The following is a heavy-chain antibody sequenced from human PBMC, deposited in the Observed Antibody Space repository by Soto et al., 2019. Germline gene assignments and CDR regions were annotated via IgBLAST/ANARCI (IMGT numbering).Heavy chain of an antibody. V-gene: IGHV1-18*01. D-gene: IGHD6-13*01. Sequence: ASVKVSCKASGYTFTSYGISWVRQAPGQGLEWMGWISAYNGNTNYAQKLQGRVTMTTDTSTSTAYMELRSLRSDDTAVYYCAREVATVAAAAGPYYYYYYMDVWGKGTTVTVSS. CDR3: AREVATVAAAAGPYYYYYYMDV. J-gene: IGHJ6*03. CDR2: ISAYNGNT. CDR1: GYTFTSYG.